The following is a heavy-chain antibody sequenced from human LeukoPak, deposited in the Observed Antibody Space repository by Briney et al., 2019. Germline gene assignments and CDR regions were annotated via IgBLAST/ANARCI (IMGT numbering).Heavy chain of an antibody. CDR3: AKDRSPLLWFGELPYYYYGMDV. Sequence: GGSLRLSCAASGFTFSTYWMTWVRQAPGKGLEWVALISFDGTNKYSIDSVRGRFTISRDNSKNTVSLQMNTLRPEDTALYYCAKDRSPLLWFGELPYYYYGMDVWGQGTTVTVS. CDR1: GFTFSTYW. D-gene: IGHD3-10*01. CDR2: ISFDGTNK. V-gene: IGHV3-30*18. J-gene: IGHJ6*02.